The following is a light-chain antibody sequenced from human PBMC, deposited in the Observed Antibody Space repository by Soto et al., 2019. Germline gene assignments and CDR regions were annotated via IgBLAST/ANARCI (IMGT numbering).Light chain of an antibody. Sequence: QSVLTQPPSASGTPGQRVTISCSGSSSNIGSNTVNWYQQLPGTAPKLLIYSDNQRPSGVPDRFSVSKSGTSVSMAISGLQSDDEADYYCAALDDSLNGLVFGGGTKVTVL. CDR2: SDN. J-gene: IGLJ2*01. CDR3: AALDDSLNGLV. CDR1: SSNIGSNT. V-gene: IGLV1-44*01.